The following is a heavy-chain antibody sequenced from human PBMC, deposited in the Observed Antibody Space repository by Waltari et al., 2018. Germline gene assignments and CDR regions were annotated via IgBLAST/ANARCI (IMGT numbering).Heavy chain of an antibody. Sequence: EVQLVESGGGLVQPGGSLRLSCAASGFPLCSYWMSWVRQAPGKGLEWVANIKKDGSEEYYVDSVRGRFTISRDNAKNSLYLQMNSLRDEDTAVYYCVRDEPGDGLDYWGQGTLVTVSS. J-gene: IGHJ4*02. CDR3: VRDEPGDGLDY. CDR2: IKKDGSEE. CDR1: GFPLCSYW. D-gene: IGHD7-27*01. V-gene: IGHV3-7*01.